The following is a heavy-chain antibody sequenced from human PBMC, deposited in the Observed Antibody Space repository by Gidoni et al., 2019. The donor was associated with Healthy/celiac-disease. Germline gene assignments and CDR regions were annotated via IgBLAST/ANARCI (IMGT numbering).Heavy chain of an antibody. CDR2: INHSGST. J-gene: IGHJ4*02. CDR3: ARRGYSYGRSRFDY. CDR1: GGSFCGYY. Sequence: QVQLQQWGAGLLKPSETLSLTCAAYGGSFCGYYWSWIRQPPGKGLEWIGEINHSGSTNYNPSLKSRVTISVDTSKNQFSLKLSSVTAADTAVYYCARRGYSYGRSRFDYWGQGTLVTVSS. D-gene: IGHD5-18*01. V-gene: IGHV4-34*01.